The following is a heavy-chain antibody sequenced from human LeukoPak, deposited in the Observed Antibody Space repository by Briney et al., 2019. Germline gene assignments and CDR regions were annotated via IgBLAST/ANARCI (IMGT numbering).Heavy chain of an antibody. Sequence: SETLSLTCAVSGGSISSGGYSWSWIRQPPGKGLEWIGYIYHSGSTYYNLSLKSRVTISVDRSKNQFSLRLSSVTAADTAVYYCARVNTVTKGVDWFDPWGQGTLVTVSS. V-gene: IGHV4-30-2*01. CDR1: GGSISSGGYS. CDR2: IYHSGST. J-gene: IGHJ5*02. D-gene: IGHD4-11*01. CDR3: ARVNTVTKGVDWFDP.